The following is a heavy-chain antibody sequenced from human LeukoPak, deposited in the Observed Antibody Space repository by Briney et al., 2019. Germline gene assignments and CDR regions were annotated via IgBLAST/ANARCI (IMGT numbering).Heavy chain of an antibody. CDR3: ARIDSRRTFDI. V-gene: IGHV3-21*01. D-gene: IGHD1-14*01. Sequence: TGGSLRLSCAASGFSFNTYSMTWVRQAPGKGLEWVSIISRTSEATFYADSVKGRFIISRDNSKNSLSLQMNNLRFEGTAVYYCARIDSRRTFDIWGQGTMVTVSS. J-gene: IGHJ3*02. CDR1: GFSFNTYS. CDR2: ISRTSEAT.